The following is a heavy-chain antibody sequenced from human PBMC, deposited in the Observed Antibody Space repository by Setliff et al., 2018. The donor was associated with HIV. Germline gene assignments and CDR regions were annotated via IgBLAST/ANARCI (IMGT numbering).Heavy chain of an antibody. CDR3: ARARLQGIVTAVGPRDNCLDP. CDR1: GYPFTSYE. V-gene: IGHV1-18*01. CDR2: ISAYTGHT. J-gene: IGHJ5*02. Sequence: ASVKVSCKASGYPFTSYEITWVRHVTGQGLEWMGWISAYTGHTDYAPRLLGRVTMTTDTSTSTAYMELRSLTSDDTAVYYCARARLQGIVTAVGPRDNCLDPWGQGTRVTVSS. D-gene: IGHD1-26*01.